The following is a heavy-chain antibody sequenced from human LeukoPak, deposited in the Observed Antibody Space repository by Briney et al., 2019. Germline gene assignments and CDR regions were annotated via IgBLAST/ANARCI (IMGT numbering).Heavy chain of an antibody. J-gene: IGHJ4*02. CDR1: GGTFIGYT. CDR2: IIPGIGKV. Sequence: SVTVSCKASGGTFIGYTITWVRQAPGQGLEWMGVIIPGIGKVNYAQKFQGRVTISAHKSANTVYMELSSLRSEDTAMYYCARERYYDSSGYHPSYYFDSWGQGTLVTVYS. D-gene: IGHD3-22*01. V-gene: IGHV1-69*10. CDR3: ARERYYDSSGYHPSYYFDS.